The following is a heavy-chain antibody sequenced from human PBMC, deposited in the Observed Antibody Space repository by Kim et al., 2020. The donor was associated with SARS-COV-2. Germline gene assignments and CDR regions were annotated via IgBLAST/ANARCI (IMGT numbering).Heavy chain of an antibody. J-gene: IGHJ4*02. CDR2: SS. CDR3: ARELVSSWYL. V-gene: IGHV4-4*02. D-gene: IGHD6-13*01. Sequence: SSNYNPALKSRVTISVDKTKTQFSLKLSSVTAADTAVYYCARELVSSWYLWGQGTLVTVSS.